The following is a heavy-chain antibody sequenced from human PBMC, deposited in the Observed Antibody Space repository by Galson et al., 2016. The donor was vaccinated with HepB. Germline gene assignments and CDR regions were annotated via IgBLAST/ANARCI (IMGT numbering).Heavy chain of an antibody. CDR3: ARDRSSGSGNFGY. V-gene: IGHV4-39*07. CDR2: IYYSGST. D-gene: IGHD3-10*01. Sequence: ETLSLTCSVSGGSISRSSDYWGWIRQPPGKGLEWIGTIYYSGSTYYNPSLNSRVTISVDTSKNQFSLRLSSVTAADTAVYYCARDRSSGSGNFGYWGQGTLVTVSS. J-gene: IGHJ4*02. CDR1: GGSISRSSDY.